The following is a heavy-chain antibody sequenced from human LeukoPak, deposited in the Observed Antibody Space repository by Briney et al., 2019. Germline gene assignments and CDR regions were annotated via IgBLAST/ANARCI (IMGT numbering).Heavy chain of an antibody. D-gene: IGHD1-14*01. V-gene: IGHV4-59*08. CDR1: GDSMSGYY. J-gene: IGHJ5*02. Sequence: PSETLSLTCSVSGDSMSGYYWSWIRQPPGKGREWIGYMYYSGTTNYNPSLKSRVTISADTSKNHFSLKLYSVTAADTAVYYCARHDNYPGFGRGFDPWGQGFLVTVTS. CDR2: MYYSGTT. CDR3: ARHDNYPGFGRGFDP.